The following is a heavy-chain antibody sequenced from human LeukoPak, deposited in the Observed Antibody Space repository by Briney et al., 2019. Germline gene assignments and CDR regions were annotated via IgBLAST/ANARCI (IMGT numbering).Heavy chain of an antibody. J-gene: IGHJ5*02. V-gene: IGHV4-59*01. CDR3: ARGWGLVGATHRFDP. CDR1: GGSISSYY. CDR2: IYYSGST. D-gene: IGHD1-26*01. Sequence: SETLSLTCTVSGGSISSYYWSWIRQPPGKGLEWIGYIYYSGSTNYNPSLKSRVTISVDTSKNQFSLKLSSVTAADTAVYYCARGWGLVGATHRFDPWGQGTLVTVSS.